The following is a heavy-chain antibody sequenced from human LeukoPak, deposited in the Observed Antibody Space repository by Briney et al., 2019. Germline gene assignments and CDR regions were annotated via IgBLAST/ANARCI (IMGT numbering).Heavy chain of an antibody. CDR3: ARVNARTMIVVVIEWGAFVI. CDR2: ISYDGSNK. V-gene: IGHV3-30*01. CDR1: GFTFSSYW. D-gene: IGHD3-22*01. J-gene: IGHJ3*02. Sequence: GGSLRLSCAASGFTFSSYWMSWVRQAPGKGLEWVAVISYDGSNKYYADSVKGRFTISRDNSKNTLYLQMNSLRAEDTAVYYCARVNARTMIVVVIEWGAFVIWGQGTMVTVSS.